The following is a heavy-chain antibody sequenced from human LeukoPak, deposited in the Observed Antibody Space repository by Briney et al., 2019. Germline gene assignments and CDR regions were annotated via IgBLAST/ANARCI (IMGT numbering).Heavy chain of an antibody. D-gene: IGHD4-17*01. CDR2: INHSGST. CDR3: ARGMTTVTTHYYHYGMDV. CDR1: GGSFSGYY. Sequence: SETLSLTCAVYGGSFSGYYWSWIRQPPGKGLEWIGEINHSGSTNYNPSLKSRVTISVDTSKNQFSLKLSSVTAADTAVYYCARGMTTVTTHYYHYGMDVWGQGTTVTVSS. J-gene: IGHJ6*02. V-gene: IGHV4-34*01.